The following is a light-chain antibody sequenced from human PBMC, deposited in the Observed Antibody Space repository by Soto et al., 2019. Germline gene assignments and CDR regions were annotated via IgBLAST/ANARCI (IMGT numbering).Light chain of an antibody. CDR1: SGHTTYI. V-gene: IGLV4-60*02. J-gene: IGLJ2*01. CDR3: ETWDINTHVV. CDR2: LETSGSY. Sequence: QLVLTQSSSASASLGSSVKLTCTLSSGHTTYIIAWHQQQPGKAPRHLMKLETSGSYNKGSGVPDRFSGSSSGADRYLTISNLQFEDEADYYCETWDINTHVVFGGGTKVTVL.